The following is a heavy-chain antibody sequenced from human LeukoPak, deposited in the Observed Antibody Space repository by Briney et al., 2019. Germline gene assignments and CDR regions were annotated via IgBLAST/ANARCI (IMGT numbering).Heavy chain of an antibody. CDR2: ISSSGGTI. D-gene: IGHD3-9*01. V-gene: IGHV3-48*02. CDR3: ARDTIFDY. CDR1: GFTFNTYS. J-gene: IGHJ4*02. Sequence: GGSLRLSCAASGFTFNTYSMNWVRQTPGKGLEWVSYISSSGGTIYYADSVKGRFTISKDNAKNSLYLQMYSLRDEDTAVYHCARDTIFDYWGQGSLVTVSS.